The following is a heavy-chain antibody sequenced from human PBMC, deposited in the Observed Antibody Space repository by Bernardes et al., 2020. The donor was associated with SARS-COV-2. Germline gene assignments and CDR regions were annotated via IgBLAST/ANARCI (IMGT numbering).Heavy chain of an antibody. D-gene: IGHD6-6*01. V-gene: IGHV4-39*01. CDR1: GGSISSSSYY. CDR3: ARHPPGWGAARPDQDY. J-gene: IGHJ4*02. Sequence: SETLYLTCTVSGGSISSSSYYWGWIRQPPGKGLEWLGTIYYSGSTYYNPSLKSRVTISVDTSKNQFSLRLSSVTAADTAVYYCARHPPGWGAARPDQDYWGQGTLVTVSS. CDR2: IYYSGST.